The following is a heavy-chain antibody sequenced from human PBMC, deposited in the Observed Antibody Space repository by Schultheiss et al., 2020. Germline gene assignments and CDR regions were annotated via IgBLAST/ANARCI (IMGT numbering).Heavy chain of an antibody. D-gene: IGHD7-27*01. V-gene: IGHV3-7*01. CDR3: ARPLELGAVPDAFDI. J-gene: IGHJ3*02. CDR1: GFTFSSYW. CDR2: IKQDGSEK. Sequence: GGSLRLSCAASGFTFSSYWMSWVRQAPGKGLEWVANIKQDGSEKYYVDSVKGRFTISRDNAKNSLYLQMNSLRAEDTAVYYCARPLELGAVPDAFDIWGQGTMVTVS.